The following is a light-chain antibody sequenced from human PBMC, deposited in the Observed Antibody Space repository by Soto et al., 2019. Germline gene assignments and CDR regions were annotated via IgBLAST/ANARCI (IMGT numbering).Light chain of an antibody. CDR1: QSVLYSSNNKNY. J-gene: IGKJ1*01. CDR3: QQYEITPPT. V-gene: IGKV4-1*01. Sequence: DIVMTQSPDSLAVSLGERATINCQSSQSVLYSSNNKNYLAWYQQRPGQPPKLLIYWASTRESGVPDRFSGSGSGTDFTLTITSLQAEDVAVYYCQQYEITPPTFGQGTKLEIK. CDR2: WAS.